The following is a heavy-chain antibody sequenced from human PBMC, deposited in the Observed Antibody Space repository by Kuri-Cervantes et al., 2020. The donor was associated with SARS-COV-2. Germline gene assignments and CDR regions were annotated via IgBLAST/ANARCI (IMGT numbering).Heavy chain of an antibody. V-gene: IGHV6-1*01. Sequence: LRLSCAISGDSVSSNSAAWNWIRQSPSRGLEWLGRTYYRSKWYNDYAVSVKSRITINPDTSENQFSLQLNSVTPEDTAVYYCARAPWYNWNDEAFDIWGQGTMVTVSS. CDR1: GDSVSSNSAA. D-gene: IGHD1-20*01. CDR2: TYYRSKWYN. J-gene: IGHJ3*02. CDR3: ARAPWYNWNDEAFDI.